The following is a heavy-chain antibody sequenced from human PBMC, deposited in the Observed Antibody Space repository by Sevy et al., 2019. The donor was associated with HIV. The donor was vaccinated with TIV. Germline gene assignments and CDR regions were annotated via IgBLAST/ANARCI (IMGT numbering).Heavy chain of an antibody. D-gene: IGHD5-18*01. CDR3: ARDFRLRGYSYGSFDY. Sequence: ASVKVSCKASGYTFTGQYIHWVRQAPGQGLEWMGWINPNSGGTNYRQDFQGRVTLTRDTSITTAYMELSGLKSDDTAISYCARDFRLRGYSYGSFDYWGQGTLVTVSS. CDR2: INPNSGGT. CDR1: GYTFTGQY. J-gene: IGHJ4*02. V-gene: IGHV1-2*02.